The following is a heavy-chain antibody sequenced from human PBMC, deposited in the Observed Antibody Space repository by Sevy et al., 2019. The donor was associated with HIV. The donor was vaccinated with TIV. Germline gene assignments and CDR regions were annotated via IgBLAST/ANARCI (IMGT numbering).Heavy chain of an antibody. V-gene: IGHV3-33*01. CDR1: GFSFSSYG. J-gene: IGHJ5*02. D-gene: IGHD2-2*01. Sequence: GGSLRLSCAASGFSFSSYGMHWVRQAPGRGLGWVAVIWYDGSDKYYADSVTGRLPISRDNSKNTRYLQMNSLRAEDTAVYYCARSFVVVPASISNWFDPWGQGTLVTVSS. CDR3: ARSFVVVPASISNWFDP. CDR2: IWYDGSDK.